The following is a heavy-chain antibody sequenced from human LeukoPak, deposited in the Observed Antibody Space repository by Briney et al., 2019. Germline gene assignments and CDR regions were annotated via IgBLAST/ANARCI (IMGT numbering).Heavy chain of an antibody. CDR2: IWYDGSNK. CDR1: GFTFSNYG. J-gene: IGHJ4*02. D-gene: IGHD3-9*01. CDR3: ARDTLNGPFVISLDY. Sequence: GGSLRLSCAASGFTFSNYGMHWVRQAPGKGLEWVAVIWYDGSNKYYADSVRGRFTISRDNSKNTLDLQMNSLRAEDTAVYYCARDTLNGPFVISLDYWGQGALVTVSS. V-gene: IGHV3-33*01.